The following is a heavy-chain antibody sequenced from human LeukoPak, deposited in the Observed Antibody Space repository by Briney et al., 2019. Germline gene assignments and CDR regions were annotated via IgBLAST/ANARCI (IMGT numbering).Heavy chain of an antibody. J-gene: IGHJ4*02. CDR2: IIGSGGST. D-gene: IGHD1-26*01. CDR1: GFTFSSYA. Sequence: GGSLRLSCAASGFTFSSYAMSWVRQAPGKGLEWVSAIIGSGGSTYYADSVKGRFTISRDNAKNSLYLQMNSLRAEDTAVYYCARGQWELLYWGQGTLVTVSS. V-gene: IGHV3-23*01. CDR3: ARGQWELLY.